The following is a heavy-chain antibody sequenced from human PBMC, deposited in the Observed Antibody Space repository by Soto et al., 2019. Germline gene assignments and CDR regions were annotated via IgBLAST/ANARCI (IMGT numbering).Heavy chain of an antibody. D-gene: IGHD2-2*01. CDR1: GGFVNSDTHS. CDR2: IYSGGST. V-gene: IGHV4-61*01. CDR3: ARFVRSCSATTCSTRADV. Sequence: SETLSLTCTVSGGFVNSDTHSWSWIRQTPGKRLEWIGFIYSGGSTKNPSLRSRVTMSVDTSKNQFSLKLRSVIVADTAVYHCARFVRSCSATTCSTRADVWGQGITVSVSS. J-gene: IGHJ6*02.